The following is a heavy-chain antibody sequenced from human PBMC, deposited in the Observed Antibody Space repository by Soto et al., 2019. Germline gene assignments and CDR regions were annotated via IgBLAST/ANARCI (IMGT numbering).Heavy chain of an antibody. CDR2: INWNGAYS. CDR3: ARVHSSGCDVEPYDA. D-gene: IGHD6-19*01. Sequence: EVQLVESGGNLARPGESLRLSCAASGFKFDDYAFHWVRQFPGKGPEWVSGINWNGAYSGYADSVKGRFTISRDNAGNSVYLQMARLRPEDTALYYCARVHSSGCDVEPYDAWGQVTMVTVSS. J-gene: IGHJ3*01. V-gene: IGHV3-9*01. CDR1: GFKFDDYA.